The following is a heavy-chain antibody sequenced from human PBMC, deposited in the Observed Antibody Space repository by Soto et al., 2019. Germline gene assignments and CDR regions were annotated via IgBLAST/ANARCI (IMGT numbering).Heavy chain of an antibody. J-gene: IGHJ4*02. V-gene: IGHV3-23*01. Sequence: EVQLLESGGGLVQPGGSLRLSCAASGFTFSNYAMSWVRQAPGKGLEWVSVISGSGGSTFYADSVKGRFTISRDNCTKTLHMKLTCLRAEDTSVYYCATDRGSSGRFDYWGQGTLVAVSS. CDR2: ISGSGGST. CDR1: GFTFSNYA. CDR3: ATDRGSSGRFDY.